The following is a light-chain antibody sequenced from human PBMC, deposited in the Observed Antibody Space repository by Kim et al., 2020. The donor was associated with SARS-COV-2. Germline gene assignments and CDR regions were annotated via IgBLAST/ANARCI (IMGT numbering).Light chain of an antibody. V-gene: IGKV1-39*01. CDR1: QRISNF. CDR2: AAS. Sequence: DTQMTQSPSSLSASVGDRVTITCRASQRISNFLSWYQQKSGRAPKLLIYAASSLQSGVPSRFSGSGSGTDFTLTISSLQPEDFATYYCQQYYYSQLTFGGGTKVDIK. CDR3: QQYYYSQLT. J-gene: IGKJ4*01.